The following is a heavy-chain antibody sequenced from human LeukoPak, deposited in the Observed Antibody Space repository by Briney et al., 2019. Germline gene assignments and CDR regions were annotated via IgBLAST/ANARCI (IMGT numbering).Heavy chain of an antibody. CDR2: FDPEDGET. J-gene: IGHJ4*02. CDR1: GYTLNELS. Sequence: ASVKVSCKVSGYTLNELSIHWVRQAPGKGLEWMGGFDPEDGETIYAQKFQGRVTMTEDTSTDAAYMELSSLRSEDTAVYYCATASNYPFDYWGQGTLVTVSS. D-gene: IGHD5-24*01. CDR3: ATASNYPFDY. V-gene: IGHV1-24*01.